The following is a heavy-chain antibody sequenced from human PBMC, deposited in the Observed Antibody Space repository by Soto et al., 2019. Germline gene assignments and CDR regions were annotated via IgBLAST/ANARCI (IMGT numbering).Heavy chain of an antibody. Sequence: QVQLVESGGGVVQPGRSLRLSCAASGFTFTNYPMHLVRQAPGKGLEWVAVVSHDGINTYYADSVKGRFTISRDNSKNTLYLQLNSLRTEDTAVFYCAREKTVGGIRLDNWGQGTLVTVSS. V-gene: IGHV3-30-3*01. J-gene: IGHJ4*02. CDR3: AREKTVGGIRLDN. D-gene: IGHD1-26*01. CDR1: GFTFTNYP. CDR2: VSHDGINT.